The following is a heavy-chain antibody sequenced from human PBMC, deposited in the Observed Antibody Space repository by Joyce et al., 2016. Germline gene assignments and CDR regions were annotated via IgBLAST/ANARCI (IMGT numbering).Heavy chain of an antibody. V-gene: IGHV3-23*04. Sequence: EMQLEDSGGTLVHPGGSLRLSCKVSQTRSNIYVMAWVRQAPGKGMDGVSGIGASGSGRYYADSVKGRFAISRDNSKNMMYLQMSSLRTEDTAIYYCAKARTVVVAYTLRDGFDVWGQGTMVTVSS. CDR1: QTRSNIYV. CDR2: IGASGSGR. D-gene: IGHD2-15*01. CDR3: AKARTVVVAYTLRDGFDV. J-gene: IGHJ3*01.